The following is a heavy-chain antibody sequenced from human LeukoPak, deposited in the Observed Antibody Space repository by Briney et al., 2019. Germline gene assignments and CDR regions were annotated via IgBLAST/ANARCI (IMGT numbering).Heavy chain of an antibody. D-gene: IGHD2-2*01. CDR1: GYTFTSYA. Sequence: ASVKVSCKASGYTFTSYAMHWVRQAPGQRLEWMGWINAGNGNTKYSQKFQGRVTITRDTSASTAYMELSSLRAEDTAVYYCAKGSIVVVPAALRGDYWGQGTLVTVSS. J-gene: IGHJ4*02. V-gene: IGHV1-3*01. CDR3: AKGSIVVVPAALRGDY. CDR2: INAGNGNT.